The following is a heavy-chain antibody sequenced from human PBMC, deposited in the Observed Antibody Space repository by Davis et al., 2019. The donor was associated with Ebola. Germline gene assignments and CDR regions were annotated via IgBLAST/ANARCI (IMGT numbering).Heavy chain of an antibody. J-gene: IGHJ3*02. Sequence: SETLSLTCTVSGGSISTSSYYWGWIRQPPGKGLEWIGSIFYSGSTYYNPSLKSRVTMSVDTSKNQFSLKLSSVTAADTAVFYCARHDLDAFDIWGQGTMVTVSS. CDR1: GGSISTSSYY. CDR3: ARHDLDAFDI. V-gene: IGHV4-39*01. CDR2: IFYSGST.